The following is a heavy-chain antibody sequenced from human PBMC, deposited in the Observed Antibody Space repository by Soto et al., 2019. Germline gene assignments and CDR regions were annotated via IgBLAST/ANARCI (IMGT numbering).Heavy chain of an antibody. V-gene: IGHV4-31*03. CDR2: IYYSGST. CDR3: AIYDSSGSRCFQH. Sequence: QVQLQESGPGLVKPSQTLSLTCTVSGGSISSGAYYWSWIRQHPGKGLEWIGYIYYSGSTYYNPSLKSRVTISVDTSKNQFSLKLSSVTAADTAVYYCAIYDSSGSRCFQHWGQGTLVTVSS. CDR1: GGSISSGAYY. J-gene: IGHJ1*01. D-gene: IGHD3-22*01.